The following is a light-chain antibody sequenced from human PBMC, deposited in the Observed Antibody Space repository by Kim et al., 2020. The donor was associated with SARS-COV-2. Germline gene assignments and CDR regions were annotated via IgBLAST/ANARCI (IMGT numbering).Light chain of an antibody. CDR2: AAS. CDR1: QSISSY. CDR3: QQSCTTPIT. V-gene: IGKV1-39*01. Sequence: ASVGDRVTITCRASQSISSYLNWYQQKRGKAPKLLIYAASSLQSGVPSRFSGSGSGTDFTLTISSLQPEDFATYFCQQSCTTPITFGQGTRLEIE. J-gene: IGKJ5*01.